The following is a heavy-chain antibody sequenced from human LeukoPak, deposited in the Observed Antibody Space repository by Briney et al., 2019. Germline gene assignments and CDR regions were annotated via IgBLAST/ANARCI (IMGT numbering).Heavy chain of an antibody. D-gene: IGHD6-19*01. CDR2: IKQDGSEK. J-gene: IGHJ4*02. CDR3: VGGYGWLPDY. CDR1: GITLSELW. V-gene: IGHV3-7*04. Sequence: RGSLRLSCAGYGITLSELWMNWVRQVPGKGLEWVANIKQDGSEKKYVDSVKGRFTISRDNAKNSVYLQMNSLRVDDTAVYYCVGGYGWLPDYWGQGALVTVSS.